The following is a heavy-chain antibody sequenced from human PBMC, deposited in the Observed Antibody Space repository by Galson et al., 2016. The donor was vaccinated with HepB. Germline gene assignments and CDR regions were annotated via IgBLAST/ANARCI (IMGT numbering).Heavy chain of an antibody. Sequence: SLRLSCAASGFTFSTYAMHWVRQAPGKGLEWVALISYVGSNKYYADSVTGRFTISRNNSKNTLVLQLHSLRAEETAVFYCARSYCSGGSWHHFDYWGQGTLVTVSS. CDR3: ARSYCSGGSWHHFDY. CDR1: GFTFSTYA. D-gene: IGHD2-15*01. J-gene: IGHJ4*02. CDR2: ISYVGSNK. V-gene: IGHV3-30*04.